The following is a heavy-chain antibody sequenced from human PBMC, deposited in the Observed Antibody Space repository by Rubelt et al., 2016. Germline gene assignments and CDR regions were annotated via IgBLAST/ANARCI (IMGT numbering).Heavy chain of an antibody. CDR3: ARGAWTHLTTRYGLDV. Sequence: QVQLQQWGAGLLKPSETLSLTCAVYGGSFSDYYWTWIRQPPGKGLEWIGEINHRGSTNYNSSLKRSITRSVETSKNQLSLKLTAVTAADTAVYYCARGAWTHLTTRYGLDVWGQGTTVTVSS. J-gene: IGHJ6*02. CDR2: INHRGST. D-gene: IGHD4/OR15-4a*01. V-gene: IGHV4-34*01. CDR1: GGSFSDYY.